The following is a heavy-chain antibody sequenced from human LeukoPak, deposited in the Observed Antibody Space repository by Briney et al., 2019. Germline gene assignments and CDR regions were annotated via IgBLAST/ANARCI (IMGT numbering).Heavy chain of an antibody. CDR3: ARDYESIDY. Sequence: GGSLRLSCAASGFTFSSYSMNWVRQAPGKGLEWVSRINSDGSSTSYADSVKGRFTISRDNAKNTLYLQMNSLRAEDTAVYYCARDYESIDYWGQGTLVTVSS. D-gene: IGHD3-22*01. J-gene: IGHJ4*02. CDR1: GFTFSSYS. CDR2: INSDGSST. V-gene: IGHV3-74*01.